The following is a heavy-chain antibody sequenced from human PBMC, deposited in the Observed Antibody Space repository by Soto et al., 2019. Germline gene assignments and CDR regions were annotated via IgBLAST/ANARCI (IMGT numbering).Heavy chain of an antibody. V-gene: IGHV3-43*01. J-gene: IGHJ4*02. CDR3: AREAKRPDSVWYVGFDS. CDR2: ISWDSGSS. CDR1: GFTFDAFT. Sequence: EVQLVESGGVVVQPGGSLRLSCAASGFTFDAFTMHWVRQAPGKGLEWVSLISWDSGSSYYVDSVKGRFTISRDNNKNSLYLQMTSLRSEDTAFYYCAREAKRPDSVWYVGFDSWGQGTLVTVSS. D-gene: IGHD6-19*01.